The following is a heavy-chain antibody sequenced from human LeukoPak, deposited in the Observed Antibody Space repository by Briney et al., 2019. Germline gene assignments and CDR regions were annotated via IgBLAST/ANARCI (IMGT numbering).Heavy chain of an antibody. CDR3: ARDLGEYYDSSGTLG. Sequence: GGSLRLSCAASGFTFSSYWMHWVRQAPGKGLVWVSRISGDGSSTSYADSVKGRFTISRDNAKNTLYLQMNSLRAEDTAVYYCARDLGEYYDSSGTLGWGQGTLVTVSS. D-gene: IGHD3-22*01. CDR2: ISGDGSST. V-gene: IGHV3-74*01. CDR1: GFTFSSYW. J-gene: IGHJ4*02.